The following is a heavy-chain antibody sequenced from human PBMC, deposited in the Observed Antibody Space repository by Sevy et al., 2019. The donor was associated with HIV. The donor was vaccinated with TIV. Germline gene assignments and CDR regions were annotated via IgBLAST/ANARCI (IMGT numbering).Heavy chain of an antibody. Sequence: GSLRLSCAASGFTFSDYYMSWIRQAPGKGLEWVSYISSSGSTIYYADSVKGRFTISRDNAKNSLYLQMNSLRAEDTAVYYCARDSPSSSWYIDYWGQGTLVTVSS. D-gene: IGHD6-13*01. CDR1: GFTFSDYY. V-gene: IGHV3-11*01. J-gene: IGHJ4*02. CDR3: ARDSPSSSWYIDY. CDR2: ISSSGSTI.